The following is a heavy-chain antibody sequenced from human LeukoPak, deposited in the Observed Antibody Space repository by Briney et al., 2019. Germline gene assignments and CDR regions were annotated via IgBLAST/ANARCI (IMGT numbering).Heavy chain of an antibody. Sequence: ASVNVSCKASGYTFLSYGMSWVRQAPGQGLEWMGWISAYSGDRRYARKFQGRVTLTTDSSTNTAYMELGSLTSDDTAVYYCARGGNYDSPLDSWGQGSPVIVSS. D-gene: IGHD5-12*01. J-gene: IGHJ5*01. CDR1: GYTFLSYG. CDR2: ISAYSGDR. V-gene: IGHV1-18*01. CDR3: ARGGNYDSPLDS.